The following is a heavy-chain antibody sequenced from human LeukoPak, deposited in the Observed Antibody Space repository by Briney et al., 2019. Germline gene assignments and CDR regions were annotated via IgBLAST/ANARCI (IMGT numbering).Heavy chain of an antibody. CDR3: ARNDYGDAFDI. V-gene: IGHV1-8*03. Sequence: ASVKVSCKASGYTFTNYDINWVRQATGQGLEWMGWMNPNSGNTGYAQNFQGRVTVTRNTSISTAYMELSSLRSDDTVVYYCARNDYGDAFDIWGQGTMVTVSP. J-gene: IGHJ3*02. D-gene: IGHD4-17*01. CDR2: MNPNSGNT. CDR1: GYTFTNYD.